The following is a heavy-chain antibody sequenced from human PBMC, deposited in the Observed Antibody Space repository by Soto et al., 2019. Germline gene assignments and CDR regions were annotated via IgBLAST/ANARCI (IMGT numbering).Heavy chain of an antibody. D-gene: IGHD2-2*01. CDR3: ARDPVYCSSTSCPGYYYYGMDV. Sequence: GTRRLSCXASGFTFSSYSMNWVRQAPGKGLEWVSYISSSSSTIYYADSVKGRFTISRDNAKNSLYLQMNSLRDEDTAVYYCARDPVYCSSTSCPGYYYYGMDVWGQGTTVTVSS. V-gene: IGHV3-48*02. CDR2: ISSSSSTI. CDR1: GFTFSSYS. J-gene: IGHJ6*02.